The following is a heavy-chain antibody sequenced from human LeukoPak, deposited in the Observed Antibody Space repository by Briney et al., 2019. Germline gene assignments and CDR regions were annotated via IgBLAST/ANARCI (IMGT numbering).Heavy chain of an antibody. D-gene: IGHD3-22*01. CDR3: AKKTYYYDSNAYGSYYLDY. CDR1: GFIFSSYT. V-gene: IGHV3-23*01. J-gene: IGHJ4*02. Sequence: GGSLRLSCAASGFIFSSYTMSWVRQAPGKGLEWVSAITGSGSSTYYADSVKGRFTISRDNSKSTLDLQMNGLRAGDTAVYYCAKKTYYYDSNAYGSYYLDYWGEGTLVTVSS. CDR2: ITGSGSST.